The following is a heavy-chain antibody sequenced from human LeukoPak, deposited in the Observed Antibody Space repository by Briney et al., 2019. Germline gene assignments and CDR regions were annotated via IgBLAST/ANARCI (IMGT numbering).Heavy chain of an antibody. D-gene: IGHD1-26*01. CDR3: ARGGGSYSGSPFVY. V-gene: IGHV3-7*01. CDR1: GFTFSSYW. J-gene: IGHJ4*02. CDR2: IKQDGSEK. Sequence: GGSLILSCAASGFTFSSYWMSWVRQAPGKGLEWVANIKQDGSEKYYVDSVKGRFTISRDNAKNSLYLQMNSLRAEDTAVYYCARGGGSYSGSPFVYWGQGTLVTVSS.